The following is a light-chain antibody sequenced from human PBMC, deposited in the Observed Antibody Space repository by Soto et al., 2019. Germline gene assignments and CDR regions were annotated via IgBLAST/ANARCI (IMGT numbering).Light chain of an antibody. CDR1: QSVRSTY. V-gene: IGKV3-20*01. Sequence: ESVLTQSPGTLSLSPGERATLSCRTSQSVRSTYLARYQQKPGQAPRLLIYGVSSMATGIPDRFSGSGSGTDFILTISRLEPEDFAVYDCQQYDGAPPRYTFGQVTKLEIK. CDR2: GVS. J-gene: IGKJ2*01. CDR3: QQYDGAPPRYT.